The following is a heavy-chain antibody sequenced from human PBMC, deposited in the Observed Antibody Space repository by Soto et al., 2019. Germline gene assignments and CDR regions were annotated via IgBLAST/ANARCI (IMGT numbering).Heavy chain of an antibody. J-gene: IGHJ5*02. D-gene: IGHD3-22*01. CDR2: IIPIFGTA. V-gene: IGHV1-69*06. CDR3: ARDLSYYYDSSGYYDNWFDP. CDR1: ARTFSSYA. Sequence: ASVKVSCKASARTFSSYAISWVRQAPGQGLEWMGGIIPIFGTANYAQKFQGRVTITADKSTSTAYMELSSLRSEDTAVYYCARDLSYYYDSSGYYDNWFDPWGQGTLVTVSS.